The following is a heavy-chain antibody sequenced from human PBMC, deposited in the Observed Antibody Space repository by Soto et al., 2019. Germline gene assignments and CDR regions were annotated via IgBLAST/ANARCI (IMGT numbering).Heavy chain of an antibody. CDR3: AKGNSGRYYYGMDV. D-gene: IGHD1-1*01. CDR1: GFTFSNDA. J-gene: IGHJ6*02. V-gene: IGHV3-23*01. Sequence: EVQLLESGGGLVQPGGSLRLSCAALGFTFSNDAMSWVRQAPGNGLEWVSAISDSGGGTYYADSVKGRFTISRDNSKNTLYLQMNSLRAEDTAVYYCAKGNSGRYYYGMDVWGQGTTVTVSS. CDR2: ISDSGGGT.